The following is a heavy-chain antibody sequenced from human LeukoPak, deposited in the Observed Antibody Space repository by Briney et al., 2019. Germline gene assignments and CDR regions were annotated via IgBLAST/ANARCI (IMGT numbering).Heavy chain of an antibody. D-gene: IGHD2-2*01. CDR1: GFTFSNYA. CDR3: AKMGVYSSSGSGY. Sequence: GGSLRLSCAASGFTFSNYAMSWVRQAPGKGLEWVSTISGSGGSTYYADSVKGQFTISRDNSKNTLYLQMNSLRAEDTAVYYCAKMGVYSSSGSGYWGQGTLVTVSS. J-gene: IGHJ4*02. CDR2: ISGSGGST. V-gene: IGHV3-23*01.